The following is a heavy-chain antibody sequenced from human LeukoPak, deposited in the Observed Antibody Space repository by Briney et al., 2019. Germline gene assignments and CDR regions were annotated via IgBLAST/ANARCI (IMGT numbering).Heavy chain of an antibody. CDR2: IYYSGST. J-gene: IGHJ4*02. Sequence: SETLSLTCTISGGSISSYYWSWIRQPPGKGLEWIGYIYYSGSTNYNPSLKSRVTISVDTSKNQFSLKLSSVTAADTAVYYCAMSRGYYYDSSGHGRSFDYWGQGTLVTVSS. D-gene: IGHD3-22*01. CDR3: AMSRGYYYDSSGHGRSFDY. CDR1: GGSISSYY. V-gene: IGHV4-59*08.